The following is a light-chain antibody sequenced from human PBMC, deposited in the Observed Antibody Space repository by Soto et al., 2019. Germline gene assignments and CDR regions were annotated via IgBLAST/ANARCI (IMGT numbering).Light chain of an antibody. CDR1: QSVSSY. CDR3: QQYGSSPPRT. Sequence: IVLTQSPAPLSLSPGERATLSCRASQSVSSYLAWYQQKPGQAPRLLIYGASTRATDVPDRFSGSGSGADFTLPISRLEPEDFAVYYCQQYGSSPPRTFGQGTKVDIK. J-gene: IGKJ1*01. CDR2: GAS. V-gene: IGKV3-20*01.